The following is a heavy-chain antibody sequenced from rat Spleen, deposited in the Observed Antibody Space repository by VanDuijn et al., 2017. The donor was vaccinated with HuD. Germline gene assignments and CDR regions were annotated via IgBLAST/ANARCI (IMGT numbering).Heavy chain of an antibody. CDR2: INNDSRTK. CDR1: GFNFNDYW. CDR3: VREDAGVNY. D-gene: IGHD4-4*01. J-gene: IGHJ2*01. Sequence: EVKLVESGGGLVQPGRSLRLSCAASGFNFNDYWMGWVRQAPGKGLEWIGEINNDSRTKKYSPSLKDKVAISRDNAQNTLYLQMSSLGSEDTAIYYCVREDAGVNYWGQGVMVTVSS. V-gene: IGHV4-2*01.